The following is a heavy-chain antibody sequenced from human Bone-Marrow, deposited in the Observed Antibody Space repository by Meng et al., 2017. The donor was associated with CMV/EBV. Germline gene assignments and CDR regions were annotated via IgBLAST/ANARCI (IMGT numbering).Heavy chain of an antibody. J-gene: IGHJ4*02. Sequence: SETLSLTCTVSGGSVSSGSYYWSWIRQPPGKGLEWIGYIYYSGGTNYNPSLKSRVTISVDTSKNQFSLKLSSVTAADTAVYYCASPPYWGQGTLVTVPS. CDR1: GGSVSSGSYY. CDR3: ASPPY. V-gene: IGHV4-61*01. CDR2: IYYSGGT.